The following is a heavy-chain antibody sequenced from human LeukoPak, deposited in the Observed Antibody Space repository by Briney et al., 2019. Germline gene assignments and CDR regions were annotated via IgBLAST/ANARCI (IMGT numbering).Heavy chain of an antibody. V-gene: IGHV3-20*04. CDR2: INWNGSGA. CDR3: AKESTVTPGSVNWFDP. CDR1: GFTFDDYG. D-gene: IGHD4-17*01. Sequence: GGSLRLSCAASGFTFDDYGMSWVRQAPGKGLEWVSGINWNGSGAGYADSVKGRFTISRDNAKNSLYLQMNSLRAEDTAVYYCAKESTVTPGSVNWFDPWGQGTLVTVSS. J-gene: IGHJ5*02.